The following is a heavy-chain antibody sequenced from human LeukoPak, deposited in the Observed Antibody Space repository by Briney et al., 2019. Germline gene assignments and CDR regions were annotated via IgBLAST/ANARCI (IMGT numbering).Heavy chain of an antibody. Sequence: GGSLRLSCAASGFTFSRYGMHWVRQAPGKGLEWVAFISYDGADKYYADSVKGRFTISRDNSKNTLYLQMNSLRAEDTAVYSCAKDAFSSGWDLFDYWGQGTLVTVSS. CDR3: AKDAFSSGWDLFDY. D-gene: IGHD6-19*01. CDR2: ISYDGADK. J-gene: IGHJ4*02. CDR1: GFTFSRYG. V-gene: IGHV3-30*18.